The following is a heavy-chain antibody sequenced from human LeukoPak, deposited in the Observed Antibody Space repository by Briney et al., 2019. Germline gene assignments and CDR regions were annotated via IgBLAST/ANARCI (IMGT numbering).Heavy chain of an antibody. D-gene: IGHD5-18*01. CDR1: GCSLTSHD. J-gene: IGHJ4*02. Sequence: ASVKVSCKASGCSLTSHDINWVRQAAGQGLEWMGWMNPNSGDTGYAQKFQDRVTMTRDTSINTVYMELNSLTSEDTAVYYCARGKVALDTFDYWGQGTLVTVSS. CDR3: ARGKVALDTFDY. V-gene: IGHV1-8*01. CDR2: MNPNSGDT.